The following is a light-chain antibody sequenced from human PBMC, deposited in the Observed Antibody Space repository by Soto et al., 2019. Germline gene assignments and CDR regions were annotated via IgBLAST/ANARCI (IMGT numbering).Light chain of an antibody. CDR3: QQSYSSPWT. CDR1: QSISNH. J-gene: IGKJ1*01. Sequence: DIQMTQSPSSLSASVGDRVIITCRASQSISNHLNWYQQKPGKAPKFLIFAASSLQSWVPSRFSGSGSGTDFTLTISSLQPEDFATYYCQQSYSSPWTFGQGTKVDIK. V-gene: IGKV1-39*01. CDR2: AAS.